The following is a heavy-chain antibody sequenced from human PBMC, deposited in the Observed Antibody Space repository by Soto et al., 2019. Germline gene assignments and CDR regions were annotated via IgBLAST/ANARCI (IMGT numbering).Heavy chain of an antibody. J-gene: IGHJ6*02. CDR1: GYTFTSYD. CDR2: MNPNSGNT. CDR3: AGSSRHYHYGMDV. V-gene: IGHV1-8*01. Sequence: QVQLVQSGAEVKKPGASVKVSCKASGYTFTSYDINWVRQATGQGLEWMGWMNPNSGNTGYAQKFQGRVTMTRNTPNSEHYMELGGVRSEDPAVYYCAGSSRHYHYGMDVWGQGTTVTVSS. D-gene: IGHD6-6*01.